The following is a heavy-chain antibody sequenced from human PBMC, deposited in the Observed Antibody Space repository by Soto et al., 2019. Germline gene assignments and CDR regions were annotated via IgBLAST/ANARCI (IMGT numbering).Heavy chain of an antibody. V-gene: IGHV3-30-3*01. Sequence: GGSLRLSCAASGFTFSSYAMHWVRQAPGKGLEWVAVISYDGSNKYYADSVKGRFTISRDNSKNTLYLQMNSLRAEDTAVYYCAREAVAGPLLLRWFDTWGQGTLVTVSS. J-gene: IGHJ5*02. CDR3: AREAVAGPLLLRWFDT. CDR2: ISYDGSNK. D-gene: IGHD6-19*01. CDR1: GFTFSSYA.